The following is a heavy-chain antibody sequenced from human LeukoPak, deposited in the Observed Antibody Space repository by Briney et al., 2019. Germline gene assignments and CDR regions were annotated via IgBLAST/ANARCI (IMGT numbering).Heavy chain of an antibody. CDR3: ARVSVAYTVLDAFDI. Sequence: PGGSLRLSCAASGFTFSSYSMNWLRQAPGKGLEWVSSISSSSSYIYYADSVKGRFTISRDNAKNSLYLQMNGLRAEDTAVYYCARVSVAYTVLDAFDIWGQGTMVTVSS. CDR1: GFTFSSYS. D-gene: IGHD6-19*01. V-gene: IGHV3-21*01. CDR2: ISSSSSYI. J-gene: IGHJ3*02.